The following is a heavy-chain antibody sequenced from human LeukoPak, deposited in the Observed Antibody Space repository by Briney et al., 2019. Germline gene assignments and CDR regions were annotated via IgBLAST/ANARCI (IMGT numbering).Heavy chain of an antibody. CDR2: IYTSGST. J-gene: IGHJ4*02. Sequence: PSETLSLTYTVSGGSISSGSYYWSWIRQPAGKGLEWIGRIYTSGSTNYNPSLKSRVTISVDTSKNQFSLKLSSVTAADTAVYYCVRDQYDFWSGPGGFDYWGQGTLVTVSS. V-gene: IGHV4-61*02. CDR3: VRDQYDFWSGPGGFDY. CDR1: GGSISSGSYY. D-gene: IGHD3-3*01.